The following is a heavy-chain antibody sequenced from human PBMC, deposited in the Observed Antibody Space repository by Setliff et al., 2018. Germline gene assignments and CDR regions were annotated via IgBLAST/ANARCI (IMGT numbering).Heavy chain of an antibody. Sequence: QPGGSLRLSCAASEFTFNKYWMTWVRQTPGKGLEWVANIDPDGIGKYYIDSVRGRFTISRDNAQNSLSLQMNSLRTEDTAVYYCFGAGTCSYWGQGTQVTVSS. V-gene: IGHV3-7*01. CDR2: IDPDGIGK. D-gene: IGHD3-10*01. CDR3: FGAGTCSY. J-gene: IGHJ4*02. CDR1: EFTFNKYW.